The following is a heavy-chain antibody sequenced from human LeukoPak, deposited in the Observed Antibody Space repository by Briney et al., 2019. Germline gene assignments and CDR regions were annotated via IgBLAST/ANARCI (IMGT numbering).Heavy chain of an antibody. V-gene: IGHV1-46*01. J-gene: IGHJ4*02. CDR1: GYAFTSYH. CDR2: IIPSSGST. CDR3: ARSDYNDYRSLGF. Sequence: GASVKVSCKASGYAFTSYHIHWVRQAPGQGLGWMGIIIPSSGSTTYAQKFQGRVTMTRDTSTSTVYMELSSLTSDDTAVYFCARSDYNDYRSLGFWGQGTLVTVSS. D-gene: IGHD4-11*01.